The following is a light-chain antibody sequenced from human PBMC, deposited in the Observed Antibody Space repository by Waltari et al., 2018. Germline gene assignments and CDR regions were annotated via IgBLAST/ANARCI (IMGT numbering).Light chain of an antibody. CDR2: DDS. Sequence: SYVLTPPPSVSVAPGQTARITCGGNNIGGETVHWYQQKPGQAPILVVYDDSDRPSGVPERFSGSKSGNTATLTISRVEAGDEAAYHCQVWDRTNKYFVFGGGTKMTVL. V-gene: IGLV3-21*02. J-gene: IGLJ2*01. CDR3: QVWDRTNKYFV. CDR1: NIGGET.